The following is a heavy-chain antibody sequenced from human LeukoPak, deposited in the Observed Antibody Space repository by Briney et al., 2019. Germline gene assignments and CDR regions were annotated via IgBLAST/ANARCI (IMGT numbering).Heavy chain of an antibody. CDR2: ISWNSGSI. Sequence: GGSLRLSCAASGFTSDDYAMHWVRQAPGKGLEWVSGISWNSGSIGYADSVKGRFTISRDNAKNSLYLQMNSLRAEDTALYYCAKFNDYGDYGGTFDYWGQGTLVTVSS. CDR3: AKFNDYGDYGGTFDY. D-gene: IGHD4-17*01. V-gene: IGHV3-9*02. CDR1: GFTSDDYA. J-gene: IGHJ4*02.